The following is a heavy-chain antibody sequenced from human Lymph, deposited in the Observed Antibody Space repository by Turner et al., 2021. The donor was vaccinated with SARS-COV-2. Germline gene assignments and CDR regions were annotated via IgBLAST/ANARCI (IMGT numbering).Heavy chain of an antibody. V-gene: IGHV1-3*04. J-gene: IGHJ4*02. D-gene: IGHD3-3*01. Sequence: QVQLVQSVAEVKKPGASVKVSCKASGYPFTNYAMHWVRQAPGQRLEWMGWINTGNGNTKDSQKFQGRGTMTRDTSASTAYMELSSLRAEDTAVYYCARGKSPLLRFLEWLLSLDYWGQGTLVTVSS. CDR1: GYPFTNYA. CDR3: ARGKSPLLRFLEWLLSLDY. CDR2: INTGNGNT.